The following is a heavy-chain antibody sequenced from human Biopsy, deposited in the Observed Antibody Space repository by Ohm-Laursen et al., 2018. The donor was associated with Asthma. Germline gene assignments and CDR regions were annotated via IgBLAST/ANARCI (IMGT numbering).Heavy chain of an antibody. J-gene: IGHJ3*02. CDR1: GYTFINYA. CDR2: INAANGNT. V-gene: IGHV1-3*01. D-gene: IGHD3-9*01. Sequence: ASVKVSCKASGYTFINYAIHWVRQAPGHSLEWMGWINAANGNTKYSQKFQGRLTISRDTSASTAYMDLSSLRSEDTAVYYCARTYFDFLTGQVHDAFSMWGQGTMVTVSS. CDR3: ARTYFDFLTGQVHDAFSM.